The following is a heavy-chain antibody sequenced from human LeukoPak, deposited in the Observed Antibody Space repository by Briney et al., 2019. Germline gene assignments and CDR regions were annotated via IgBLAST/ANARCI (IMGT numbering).Heavy chain of an antibody. V-gene: IGHV4-31*03. CDR2: TYYSGST. Sequence: SETLSLTCTVSGVSISSGGYYWSWIRQHPGKGLEWIGYTYYSGSTYYNPSLKSRVTISVDTSKNQFSLKLSSVTAADTAVYYCARGDSNYVSLIDYWGQGTLVTVSS. CDR3: ARGDSNYVSLIDY. D-gene: IGHD4-11*01. CDR1: GVSISSGGYY. J-gene: IGHJ4*02.